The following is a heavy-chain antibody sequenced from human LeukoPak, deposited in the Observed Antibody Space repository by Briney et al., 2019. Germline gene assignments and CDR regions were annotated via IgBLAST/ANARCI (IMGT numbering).Heavy chain of an antibody. CDR3: ARDMARGDI. J-gene: IGHJ3*02. Sequence: SETLSLTCAVYGGSFSGYYWSWIRQPPGKGLEWIGEINHSGSTNYNPSLKSRVTISVDTSKNQFSLKLSSVTAADTAVYYCARDMARGDIWGQGTMVTVSS. CDR2: INHSGST. V-gene: IGHV4-34*01. CDR1: GGSFSGYY. D-gene: IGHD3-10*01.